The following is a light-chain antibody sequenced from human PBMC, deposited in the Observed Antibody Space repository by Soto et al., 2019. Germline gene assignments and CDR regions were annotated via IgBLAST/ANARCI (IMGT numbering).Light chain of an antibody. CDR1: QSLLFSNGYHY. V-gene: IGKV2-28*01. Sequence: DIVMTQSPLSLSVTPGEPASISCRSSQSLLFSNGYHYFDWYLQKPGQSPQLLIYLCSRRASGVPDRFSGSGSGTDFTLKISRVEPEDVGVYYCMQALQSPYTFGQGTKLEIK. J-gene: IGKJ2*01. CDR3: MQALQSPYT. CDR2: LCS.